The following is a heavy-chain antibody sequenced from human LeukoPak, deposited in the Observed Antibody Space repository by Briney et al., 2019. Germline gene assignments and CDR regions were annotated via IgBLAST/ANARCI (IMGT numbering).Heavy chain of an antibody. CDR3: ARENGDYAIDY. V-gene: IGHV1-69*04. Sequence: GASVNVSFKASGGTFSSYAISWVRQAPGQGLEWMGRIIPILGIANYAQKFQGRVTITADKSTSTAYMELSSLRSEDTAVYYCARENGDYAIDYWGQGTLVTVSS. J-gene: IGHJ4*02. CDR2: IIPILGIA. D-gene: IGHD4-17*01. CDR1: GGTFSSYA.